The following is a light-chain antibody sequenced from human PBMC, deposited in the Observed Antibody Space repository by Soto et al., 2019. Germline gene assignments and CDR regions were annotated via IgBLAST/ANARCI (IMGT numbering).Light chain of an antibody. CDR1: SSNIGSNT. CDR3: ASWDDSLNGYV. V-gene: IGLV1-44*01. J-gene: IGLJ1*01. Sequence: VLTQPPSASGTPGQRVTISCSGGSSNIGSNTVNWYQQLPGTAPKLLIYTNNQRPSGVPDRFSGSKSGTSASLAISGLQSEDEAVYYCASWDDSLNGYVFGTGTKVTV. CDR2: TNN.